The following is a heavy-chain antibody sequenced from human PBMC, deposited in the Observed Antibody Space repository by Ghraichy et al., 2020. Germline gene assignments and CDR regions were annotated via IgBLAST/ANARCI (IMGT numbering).Heavy chain of an antibody. CDR3: ARGQSVPAAMYNWFDP. D-gene: IGHD2-2*01. V-gene: IGHV1-69*13. Sequence: SVKVSCKASGGTFSSYAISWVRQAPGQGLEWMGGIIPIFGTANYAQKFQGRVTITADESTSTAYMELSSLRSEDTAVYYCARGQSVPAAMYNWFDPWGQGTLVTVSS. J-gene: IGHJ5*02. CDR1: GGTFSSYA. CDR2: IIPIFGTA.